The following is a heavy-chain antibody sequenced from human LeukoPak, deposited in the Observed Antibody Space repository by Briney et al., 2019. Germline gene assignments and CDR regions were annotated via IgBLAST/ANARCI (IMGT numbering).Heavy chain of an antibody. CDR3: ARGGGPYESTGFFAGPFDY. J-gene: IGHJ4*02. CDR2: LIPLFGSA. CDR1: GGTFSTNA. Sequence: SVKVSCKASGGTFSTNAISWVRQAPGQGLEWMGGLIPLFGSAHYARKLQGRVTITTDESTSTAYMVLSSLRSDDTAIYYCARGGGPYESTGFFAGPFDYWGQGTLVTVSS. V-gene: IGHV1-69*05. D-gene: IGHD6-19*01.